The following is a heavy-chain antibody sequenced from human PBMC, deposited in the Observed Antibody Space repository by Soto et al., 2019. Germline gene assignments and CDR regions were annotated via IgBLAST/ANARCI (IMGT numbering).Heavy chain of an antibody. CDR1: GVTLRDYG. V-gene: IGHV3-30*03. CDR2: ISYDAASE. CDR3: ARDSRRLQLGVIDF. Sequence: QVQLVESGGGVAQTGRSLRLSCSASGVTLRDYGMHWVRQAPGKGPEWVADISYDAASEHYADSVKGRFSISRDNSKNTVSLHMNSLGPGDTAVYYCARDSRRLQLGVIDFWGQGTLVTVSS. J-gene: IGHJ4*02. D-gene: IGHD5-18*01.